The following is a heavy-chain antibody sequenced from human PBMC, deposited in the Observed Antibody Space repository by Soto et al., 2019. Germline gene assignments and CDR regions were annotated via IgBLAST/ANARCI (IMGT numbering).Heavy chain of an antibody. D-gene: IGHD3-10*01. J-gene: IGHJ4*02. CDR2: IWYDGSNK. V-gene: IGHV3-33*01. CDR3: ARENGYGSGSYYNDY. CDR1: GFTFSSYG. Sequence: QVQLVESGGGVVQPGRSLRLSCAASGFTFSSYGMHWVRQAPGKGLEWVAVIWYDGSNKYYADSVKGRFTISRDNSKNTLYLQMNSLRAEDTAVYYCARENGYGSGSYYNDYWCQGTLVTVFS.